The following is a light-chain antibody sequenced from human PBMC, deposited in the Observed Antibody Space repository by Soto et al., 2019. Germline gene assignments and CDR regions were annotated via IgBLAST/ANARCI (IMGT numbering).Light chain of an antibody. CDR1: SSDVGGYNY. V-gene: IGLV2-14*01. CDR2: DVS. J-gene: IGLJ1*01. Sequence: QSALXRPASVYGSPGQSITISCTGTSSDVGGYNYVSWYQQHPGKAPKLMIYDVSNRPSGVSNRFSGSKSGNTASLTISGLQAEDEADYYCSSCTSSSTRVFGTGTKVTVL. CDR3: SSCTSSSTRV.